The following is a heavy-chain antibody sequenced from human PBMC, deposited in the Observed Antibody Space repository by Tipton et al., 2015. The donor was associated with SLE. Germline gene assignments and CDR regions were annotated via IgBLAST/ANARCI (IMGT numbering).Heavy chain of an antibody. D-gene: IGHD1-26*01. J-gene: IGHJ4*02. CDR1: GYTFTSYG. Sequence: QSGPEVKKPGASVKASCKASGYTFTSYGISWVRQAPGQGLGWMGGIIPIFGTANYAQKFQGRVTITTDESTSTAYMELSSLRSEDTAVYYCARTGGSGSYQGEDFDYWGQGTLVTVSS. CDR2: IIPIFGTA. CDR3: ARTGGSGSYQGEDFDY. V-gene: IGHV1-69*05.